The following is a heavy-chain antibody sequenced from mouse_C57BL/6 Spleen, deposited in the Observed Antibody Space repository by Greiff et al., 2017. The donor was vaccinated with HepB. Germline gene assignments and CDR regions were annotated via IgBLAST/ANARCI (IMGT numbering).Heavy chain of an antibody. CDR2: ISSCGDYI. Sequence: EVKLMESGEGLVKPGGSLKLSCAASGFTFSSYAMSWVRQTPEKRLEWVAYISSCGDYIYYADTVKGRFTISRDNARKTLYLQMRSLKSEDTAMYYCTREKTTVVAKGYFDVWGTGTTVTVAS. J-gene: IGHJ1*03. D-gene: IGHD1-1*01. CDR3: TREKTTVVAKGYFDV. V-gene: IGHV5-9-1*02. CDR1: GFTFSSYA.